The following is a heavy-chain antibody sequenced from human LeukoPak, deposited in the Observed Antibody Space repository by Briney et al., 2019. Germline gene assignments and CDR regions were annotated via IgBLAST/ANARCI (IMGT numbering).Heavy chain of an antibody. V-gene: IGHV1-2*02. CDR3: ARDNVRGRGYDFDY. CDR2: INPNSGGT. CDR1: GYTFTTFA. Sequence: ASVKVSCKASGYTFTTFAISWVRQAPGQGLEWMGWINPNSGGTIYAQKFQGRVTMTRDTSISTVYMELSRLRSDDTAVYYCARDNVRGRGYDFDYWGQGTLVTVSS. J-gene: IGHJ4*02. D-gene: IGHD3-10*01.